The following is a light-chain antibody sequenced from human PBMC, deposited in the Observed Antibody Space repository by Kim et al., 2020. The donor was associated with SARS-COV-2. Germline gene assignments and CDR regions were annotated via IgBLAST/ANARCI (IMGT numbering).Light chain of an antibody. Sequence: SLSPGQTASITCSGNKLVDKFAFWYQQKPGQSPVVVIYQADQRPSAIPRRFSGSHPGHTATLTTSGTLPMDEADYHCQAWDSNTAVFGGGTKLTVL. V-gene: IGLV3-1*01. CDR3: QAWDSNTAV. J-gene: IGLJ2*01. CDR1: KLVDKF. CDR2: QAD.